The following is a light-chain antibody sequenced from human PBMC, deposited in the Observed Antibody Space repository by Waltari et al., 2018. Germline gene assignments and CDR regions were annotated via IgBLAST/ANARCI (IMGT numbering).Light chain of an antibody. CDR3: AAWDDSLNGWV. CDR2: RNN. V-gene: IGLV1-44*01. Sequence: QSVLTQPPSASGTPGHRVTISCSGSSSNIGSTTVNWYQQLPGTAPKLPIYRNNQRPPGVPDRFSGSKSGTSASLAISGLQSEDEADYYCAAWDDSLNGWVFGGGTKLTVL. CDR1: SSNIGSTT. J-gene: IGLJ3*02.